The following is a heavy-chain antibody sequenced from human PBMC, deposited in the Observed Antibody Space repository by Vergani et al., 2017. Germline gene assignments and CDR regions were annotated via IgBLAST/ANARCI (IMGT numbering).Heavy chain of an antibody. CDR1: GGSISSSSYY. J-gene: IGHJ5*02. Sequence: QLQLQESGPGLVKPSETLSLTCTVSGGSISSSSYYWGWIRQPPGKGLEWIGSIYYSGSTYYNPSLKSRVTISVDTSKNQFSLKLRSVTAADTAVYYCSRSGGSGSYYMPWGQGTLVTVSS. D-gene: IGHD3-10*01. CDR3: SRSGGSGSYYMP. V-gene: IGHV4-39*07. CDR2: IYYSGST.